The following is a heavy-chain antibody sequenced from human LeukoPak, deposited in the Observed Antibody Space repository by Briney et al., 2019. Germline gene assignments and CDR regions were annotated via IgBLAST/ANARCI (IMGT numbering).Heavy chain of an antibody. CDR2: TIPIFGTA. D-gene: IGHD3-10*01. J-gene: IGHJ5*02. CDR3: ARLEHLIVRGVIITNWFDP. CDR1: GGTFSSYA. V-gene: IGHV1-69*13. Sequence: SVKVSCKASGGTFSSYAISWVRQAPGQGLEWMGGTIPIFGTANYAQKFQGRVTITADESTGTAYMELSSLRSEDTAVYYCARLEHLIVRGVIITNWFDPWGQGTLVTVSS.